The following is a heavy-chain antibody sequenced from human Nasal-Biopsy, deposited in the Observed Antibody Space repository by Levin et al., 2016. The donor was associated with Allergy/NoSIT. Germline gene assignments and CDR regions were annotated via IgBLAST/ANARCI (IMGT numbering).Heavy chain of an antibody. V-gene: IGHV3-11*01. CDR3: ARLYLWFGESGYFDY. Sequence: SVKGRFTISRDNAKNSVYLQMNSLRAEDTAVYYCARLYLWFGESGYFDYWGQGTLVTVSS. J-gene: IGHJ4*02. D-gene: IGHD3-10*01.